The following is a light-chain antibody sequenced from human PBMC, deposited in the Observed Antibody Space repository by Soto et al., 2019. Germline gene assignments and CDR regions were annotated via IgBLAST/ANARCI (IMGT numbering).Light chain of an antibody. Sequence: DIQMTQSPSTLSASVGDRVTITCRASQSISSWLAWYQQKPGEVPKLLIYDTSTLESGVPSRFSGRGSGTEFTLTISGLQPDDFATYYCQQYDSNPITFGQGTRLEIK. V-gene: IGKV1-5*01. CDR3: QQYDSNPIT. CDR1: QSISSW. CDR2: DTS. J-gene: IGKJ5*01.